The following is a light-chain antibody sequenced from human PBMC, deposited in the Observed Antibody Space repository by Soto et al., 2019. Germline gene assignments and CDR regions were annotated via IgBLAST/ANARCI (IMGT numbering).Light chain of an antibody. CDR3: SSYTSSSTL. V-gene: IGLV2-14*02. Sequence: QSALTQPASVSGSPGQSITISCTGTSSDIGSYKLVSWYQQHPGKAPKVMIYEASQRPSGVSNRFSGSRSGNTASLTISGLQAEDEADYYCSSYTSSSTLFGGGTKLTVL. CDR2: EAS. CDR1: SSDIGSYKL. J-gene: IGLJ2*01.